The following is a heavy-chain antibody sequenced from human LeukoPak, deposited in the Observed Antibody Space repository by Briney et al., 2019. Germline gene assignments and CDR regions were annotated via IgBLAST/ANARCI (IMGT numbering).Heavy chain of an antibody. Sequence: PGGSLRLSCAASGFTFSSYRMSWVRQAPGKGLERVANIKKDGSEKYYVDSVKGRFTISRDNAKTSLYLQMNSLRAEDTAVYYCARDLTGVTGYTYGRGIDYWGQGTLVTVSS. J-gene: IGHJ4*02. D-gene: IGHD5-18*01. CDR3: ARDLTGVTGYTYGRGIDY. CDR1: GFTFSSYR. V-gene: IGHV3-7*01. CDR2: IKKDGSEK.